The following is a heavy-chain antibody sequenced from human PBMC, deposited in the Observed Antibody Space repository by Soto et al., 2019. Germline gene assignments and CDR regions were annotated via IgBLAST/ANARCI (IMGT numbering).Heavy chain of an antibody. V-gene: IGHV3-30*18. D-gene: IGHD5-12*01. CDR1: GFTFSSYG. CDR2: ISYDGSNK. J-gene: IGHJ4*02. CDR3: AKDWLQFDY. Sequence: PVGSLRLSCAASGFTFSSYGMHWVRQAPGKGLEWVAVISYDGSNKYYADSVKGRFTISRDNSKNTLYLQMNSLRAEDAAVYYCAKDWLQFDYWGQGTLVTVSS.